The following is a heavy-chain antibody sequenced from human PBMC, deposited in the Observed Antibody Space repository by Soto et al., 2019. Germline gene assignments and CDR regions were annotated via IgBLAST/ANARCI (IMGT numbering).Heavy chain of an antibody. CDR1: GLTFSSYE. J-gene: IGHJ4*02. V-gene: IGHV3-48*03. CDR3: VRFGGAAAGPGDY. Sequence: PGGSLRLSCAASGLTFSSYEMNWVRQAPGKGLEWVSYISSSGTTIYYTDSVKGRFTISRDNAKKSLYLQMNSLRAEDTAVYYCVRFGGAAAGPGDYWGQGTLVTVSS. D-gene: IGHD6-13*01. CDR2: ISSSGTTI.